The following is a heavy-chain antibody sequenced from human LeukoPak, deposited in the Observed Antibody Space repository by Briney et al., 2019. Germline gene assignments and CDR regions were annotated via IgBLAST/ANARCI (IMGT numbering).Heavy chain of an antibody. CDR1: GGSISSYY. Sequence: SETLSLTCTVSGGSISSYYWSWIRQPPGKGLEWIGYIYYSGSTNYNPSLKSRVTISVDTSKNQFSLKLSSVTAADTAVYYCARVGAVAGQTDAFDIWGQGTMVTVSS. J-gene: IGHJ3*02. CDR3: ARVGAVAGQTDAFDI. V-gene: IGHV4-59*01. CDR2: IYYSGST. D-gene: IGHD6-19*01.